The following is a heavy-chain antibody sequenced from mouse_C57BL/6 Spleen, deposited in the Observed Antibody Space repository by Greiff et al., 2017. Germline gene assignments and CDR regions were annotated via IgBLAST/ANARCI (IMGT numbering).Heavy chain of an antibody. CDR1: GYAFTNYL. J-gene: IGHJ4*01. V-gene: IGHV1-54*01. CDR2: INPGSGGT. CDR3: ARYDYDHYYAMDY. Sequence: VQLVESGAELVRPGTSVKVSCKASGYAFTNYLIEWVKQRPGQGLEWIGVINPGSGGTNYNEKFKGKATLTADKSSSTAYMQLSSLTSEDSAVYFCARYDYDHYYAMDYWGQGTSVTVSS. D-gene: IGHD2-4*01.